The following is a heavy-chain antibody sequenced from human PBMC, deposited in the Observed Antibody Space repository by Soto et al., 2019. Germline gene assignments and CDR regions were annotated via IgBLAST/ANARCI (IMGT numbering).Heavy chain of an antibody. J-gene: IGHJ6*02. CDR3: AKDGYGAYLGYYYYGKDV. V-gene: IGHV3-23*01. CDR1: GLTFSSYA. CDR2: ISGSGGST. Sequence: GGSLRLSCAASGLTFSSYAMSWVRQAPGKGLEWVSAISGSGGSTYYADSVKGRLTISRDNSKNTLYLQMNSLRAEDTAVYYCAKDGYGAYLGYYYYGKDVRGHLTTVTGSS. D-gene: IGHD4-17*01.